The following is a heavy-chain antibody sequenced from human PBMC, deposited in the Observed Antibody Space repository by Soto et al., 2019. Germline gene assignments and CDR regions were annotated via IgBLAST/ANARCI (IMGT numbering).Heavy chain of an antibody. CDR2: INHTGGS. D-gene: IGHD2-2*01. Sequence: TLSLTCAVSGGSFSGYYWSWVRQTPGKGLEWIGDINHTGGSNYNPSLKSRVMISVDTAKTQFSLNVTSVTAADTAVYYCAREVGYYSATRRNLYFDYWGPGTLVTVSS. CDR1: GGSFSGYY. J-gene: IGHJ4*02. V-gene: IGHV4-34*01. CDR3: AREVGYYSATRRNLYFDY.